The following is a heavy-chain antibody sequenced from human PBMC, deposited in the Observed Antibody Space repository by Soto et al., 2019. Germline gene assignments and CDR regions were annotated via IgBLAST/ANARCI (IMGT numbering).Heavy chain of an antibody. D-gene: IGHD3-10*01. CDR1: GITLNSHA. Sequence: EVQLLESGGGLVQPGGSLRLSCMASGITLNSHAMSWVRQAPGKGLEWVSIIGAGGTLYYSDSVKGRFTISKDTSKSTVYLQMNRLRADDTAVYFCAKELRPGAGAFDIWGQGTMVTVS. CDR2: IGAGGTL. V-gene: IGHV3-23*01. J-gene: IGHJ3*02. CDR3: AKELRPGAGAFDI.